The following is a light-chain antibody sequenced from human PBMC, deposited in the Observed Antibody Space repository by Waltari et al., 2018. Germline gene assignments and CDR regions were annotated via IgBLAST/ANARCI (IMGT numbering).Light chain of an antibody. Sequence: EIVLTQSPGTLSLSLGERATVSRRASQSVSRALAWYQQKPGQAPRLLIYGASTRATGIPDRFSGSGSETDFSLTISRLGPDDFAVYYCQHYLRLPVTFGQGTTVEI. V-gene: IGKV3-20*01. CDR1: QSVSRA. CDR2: GAS. CDR3: QHYLRLPVT. J-gene: IGKJ1*01.